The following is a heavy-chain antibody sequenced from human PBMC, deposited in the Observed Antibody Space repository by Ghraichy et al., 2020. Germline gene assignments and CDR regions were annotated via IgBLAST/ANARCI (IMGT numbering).Heavy chain of an antibody. J-gene: IGHJ4*02. V-gene: IGHV3-49*03. CDR1: GFTFGDYA. CDR3: TRDRYDYVWGSYRSPGGY. CDR2: IRSKAYGGTT. Sequence: GGSLRLSCTASGFTFGDYAMSWLRQAPGKGLEWVGFIRSKAYGGTTEYAASVKGRFTISRDDSKSIAYLQMNSLKTEDTAVYYCTRDRYDYVWGSYRSPGGYWGQGTLVTVSS. D-gene: IGHD3-16*02.